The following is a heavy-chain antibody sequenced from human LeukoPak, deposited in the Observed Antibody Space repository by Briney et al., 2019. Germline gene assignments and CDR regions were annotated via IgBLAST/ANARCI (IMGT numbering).Heavy chain of an antibody. V-gene: IGHV3-48*01. CDR3: ARDMLGSYYYGSGSRDYGMDV. J-gene: IGHJ6*02. Sequence: GGSLRLSCAASGFTFSSYAMNWVHQAPGKGLEWISYISSSSSTTYYADSVKGRFTISRDNAKNSLYLQMNSLRAEDTAVYYCARDMLGSYYYGSGSRDYGMDVWGQGTTVTVSS. CDR2: ISSSSSTT. CDR1: GFTFSSYA. D-gene: IGHD3-10*01.